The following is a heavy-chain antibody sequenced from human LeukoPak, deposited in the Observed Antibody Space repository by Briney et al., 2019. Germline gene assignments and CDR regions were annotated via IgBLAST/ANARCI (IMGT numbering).Heavy chain of an antibody. CDR2: IIPIFGTA. J-gene: IGHJ4*02. CDR3: ARVDCSGGSCYTSFDY. V-gene: IGHV1-69*05. CDR1: GGTFSSYA. D-gene: IGHD2-15*01. Sequence: ASAKVSCKASGGTFSSYAISWVRQAPGQGLEWMGGIIPIFGTANYAQKFQGRVTITTDESTSTAYMELSSLRSEDTAVYYCARVDCSGGSCYTSFDYWGQGTLVTVSS.